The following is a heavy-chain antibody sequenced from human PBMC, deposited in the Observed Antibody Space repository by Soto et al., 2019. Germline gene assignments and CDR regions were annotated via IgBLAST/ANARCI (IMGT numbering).Heavy chain of an antibody. Sequence: QVQLQESGPGLVKPSETLSLTCTVSGGSISSYYWSWIRQPPGKGLEWIGYIYYSGSNNYNPSLKSRVTISVDTSKNQFSLKLSSVTAADTAVYYCARGGYRKYYFDYWGQGTLVTVSS. CDR1: GGSISSYY. V-gene: IGHV4-59*01. D-gene: IGHD3-16*02. CDR3: ARGGYRKYYFDY. J-gene: IGHJ4*02. CDR2: IYYSGSN.